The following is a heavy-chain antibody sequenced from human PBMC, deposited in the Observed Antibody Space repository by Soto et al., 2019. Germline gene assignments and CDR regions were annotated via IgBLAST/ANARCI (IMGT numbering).Heavy chain of an antibody. CDR3: ARDLHSVVASPFYYYYYMDV. Sequence: GGSLRLSCAASGFTFSSYSMNWVRQAPGKGLEWVSSISSSSSYIYYADSVKGRFTISRDNAQNSLYLQMNSLRAEDTAVYYCARDLHSVVASPFYYYYYMDVWGKGTTVTVSS. J-gene: IGHJ6*03. D-gene: IGHD2-15*01. CDR2: ISSSSSYI. CDR1: GFTFSSYS. V-gene: IGHV3-21*01.